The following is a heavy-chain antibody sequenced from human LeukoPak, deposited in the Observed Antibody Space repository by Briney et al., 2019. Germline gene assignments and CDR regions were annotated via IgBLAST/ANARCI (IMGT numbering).Heavy chain of an antibody. V-gene: IGHV4-59*01. J-gene: IGHJ4*02. CDR2: IYYSGST. Sequence: SETLSLTCTVSGGSISSYYWSWIRQPPGKGLEWIGYIYYSGSTNYNPSLKSRVTISVDTSKNQFSLKLSSVTAADTAVYYCAREGPRGYYFDYWGQGTLVTVSS. CDR1: GGSISSYY. CDR3: AREGPRGYYFDY.